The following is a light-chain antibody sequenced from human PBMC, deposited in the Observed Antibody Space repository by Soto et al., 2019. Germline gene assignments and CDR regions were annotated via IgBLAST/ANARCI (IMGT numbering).Light chain of an antibody. CDR1: SRGVGGSNY. CDR3: SSYAGSNNKV. J-gene: IGLJ1*01. V-gene: IGLV2-8*01. Sequence: QSALTQPPSASGSPGRSVPLSCTGPSRGVGGSNYVSWYQQHPGKAPKLMIYEVSTRPSGVPDRFSGSKSGNTASLTASGLQAEDEADYYCSSYAGSNNKVFGTGTKLTVL. CDR2: EVS.